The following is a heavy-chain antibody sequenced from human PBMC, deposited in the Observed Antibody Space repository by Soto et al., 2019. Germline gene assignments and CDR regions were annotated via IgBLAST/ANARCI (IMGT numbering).Heavy chain of an antibody. D-gene: IGHD2-15*01. CDR1: GGSISSSSYY. CDR2: IYYSGST. CDR3: ARHRIRGYCSGGSCYPVGMDV. V-gene: IGHV4-39*01. J-gene: IGHJ6*02. Sequence: SETLSLTCTVSGGSISSSSYYWGWSRQPPGKGLEWIGSIYYSGSTYYNPSLKSRVTIAVDTSTNQFSLKLSSVTAADTAVYYCARHRIRGYCSGGSCYPVGMDVWGQGTTVTVSS.